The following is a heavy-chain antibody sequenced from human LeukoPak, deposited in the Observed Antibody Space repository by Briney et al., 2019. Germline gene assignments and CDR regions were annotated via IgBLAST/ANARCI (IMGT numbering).Heavy chain of an antibody. CDR2: ISWNSGSI. V-gene: IGHV3-9*01. Sequence: GGSLRLSCAASGFTFDDYAMHWVRQAPGKGLEWVSGISWNSGSIGYADSVKGRFTISRDNAKNSLYLQMNSLRAEDTALYYCAKDEALLLWFGESQFDYWGQGTLVTVSS. CDR1: GFTFDDYA. CDR3: AKDEALLLWFGESQFDY. J-gene: IGHJ4*02. D-gene: IGHD3-10*01.